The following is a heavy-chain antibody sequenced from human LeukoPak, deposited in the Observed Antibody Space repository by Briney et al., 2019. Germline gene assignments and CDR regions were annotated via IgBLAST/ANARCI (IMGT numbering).Heavy chain of an antibody. D-gene: IGHD5-24*01. Sequence: PGGSLRLSCAASGFTLRSYWMHWVRQAPGKGLVWVSRINSDGSSTSYADSVKGRFTISRDNAKNTLYLQMNSLRAEDTAVYYCARDRLGVEMSTINRFDYWGQGTLVAVSS. CDR3: ARDRLGVEMSTINRFDY. CDR2: INSDGSST. CDR1: GFTLRSYW. J-gene: IGHJ4*02. V-gene: IGHV3-74*01.